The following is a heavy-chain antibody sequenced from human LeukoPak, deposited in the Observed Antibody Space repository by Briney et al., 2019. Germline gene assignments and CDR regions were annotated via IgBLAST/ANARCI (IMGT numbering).Heavy chain of an antibody. Sequence: SETLSLTCAVYGGSFSGYYWSWIRPPPGKGLEGIGEVNHSGSTNYNPSLKSRVTISVDTSKNQFSLTLSSVTAADTAVYYCARGKTIGYSSSWYGRGVFDIWGQGTMVTVSS. V-gene: IGHV4-34*01. CDR3: ARGKTIGYSSSWYGRGVFDI. D-gene: IGHD6-13*01. CDR2: VNHSGST. CDR1: GGSFSGYY. J-gene: IGHJ3*02.